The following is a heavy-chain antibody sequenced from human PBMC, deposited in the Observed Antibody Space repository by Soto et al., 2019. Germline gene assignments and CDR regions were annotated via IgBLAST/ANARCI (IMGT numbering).Heavy chain of an antibody. J-gene: IGHJ4*02. CDR1: GYSFTSYW. CDR2: IYPGDSDT. V-gene: IGHV5-51*01. CDR3: ARSAYYYDSSGYPAPFDY. Sequence: LGESLKISCKGSGYSFTSYWIGWVRQMPGKGLEWMGIIYPGDSDTRYSPSFQGQVTISADKSISTAYLQWSSLKASDTAMYYCARSAYYYDSSGYPAPFDYWGQGTLVTVSS. D-gene: IGHD3-22*01.